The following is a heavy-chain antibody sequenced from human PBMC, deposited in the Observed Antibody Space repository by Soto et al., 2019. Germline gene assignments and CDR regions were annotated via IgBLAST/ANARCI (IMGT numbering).Heavy chain of an antibody. CDR3: AKGVPGIAVAGTGYFQH. CDR2: ISGSGDST. D-gene: IGHD6-19*01. CDR1: GFIFSRYS. V-gene: IGHV3-23*01. J-gene: IGHJ1*01. Sequence: PGGSLRLSCAVSGFIFSRYSMSWVRQAPGKGLEWVSGISGSGDSTYYADSVKGRFTISRDNSKNTLYLQMNSLRAEDTAVYYCAKGVPGIAVAGTGYFQHWGQGTLVTAPQ.